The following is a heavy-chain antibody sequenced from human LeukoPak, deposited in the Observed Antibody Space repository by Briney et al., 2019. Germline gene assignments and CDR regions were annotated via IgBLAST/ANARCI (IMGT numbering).Heavy chain of an antibody. J-gene: IGHJ5*02. D-gene: IGHD3-22*01. CDR2: IIPIFGTA. CDR3: ANNYYDSSGYYSA. Sequence: SVKVSCKASGGTFSSYAISWVRQAPGQGLEWRGRIIPIFGTANYAQKFQGRVTITTDESTSTAYMELSSLRSEDTAVYYCANNYYDSSGYYSAWGQGTLVTVSS. CDR1: GGTFSSYA. V-gene: IGHV1-69*05.